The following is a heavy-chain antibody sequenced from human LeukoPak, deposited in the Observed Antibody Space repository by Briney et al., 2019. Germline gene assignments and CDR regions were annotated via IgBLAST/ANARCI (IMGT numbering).Heavy chain of an antibody. V-gene: IGHV4-38-2*02. D-gene: IGHD2-21*02. Sequence: PSETLSLTCTVSGYSISSGYYWGWIRQPPGQGLEWIGSIYHSGSTYYNPSLKSRVTISVDTSENQFSLKLSSVTAADTAVYYCASSELAYCGGDCYSGAFDIWGRGTMVTVSS. CDR3: ASSELAYCGGDCYSGAFDI. CDR1: GYSISSGYY. CDR2: IYHSGST. J-gene: IGHJ3*02.